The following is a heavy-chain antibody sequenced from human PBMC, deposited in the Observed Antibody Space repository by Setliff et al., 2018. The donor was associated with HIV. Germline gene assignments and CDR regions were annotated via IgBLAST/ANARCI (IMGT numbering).Heavy chain of an antibody. Sequence: PSETLSLTCAVSGGSISSSNWWSWVRQPPGKGLEWIGEIYHSGSTNYNPSLKSRVSISVDKSKSQFSLRLSSVTAADTAVYYCARGSGWYYYYMDVWGKGTTVTVSS. CDR3: ARGSGWYYYYMDV. CDR1: GGSISSSNW. J-gene: IGHJ6*03. CDR2: IYHSGST. D-gene: IGHD6-19*01. V-gene: IGHV4-4*02.